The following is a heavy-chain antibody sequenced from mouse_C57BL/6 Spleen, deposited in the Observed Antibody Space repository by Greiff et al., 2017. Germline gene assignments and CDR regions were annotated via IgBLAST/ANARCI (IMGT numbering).Heavy chain of an antibody. Sequence: VQLQQSGTVLARPGASVKMSCKTSGYTFTSYWMHWVKQRPGQGLEWIGAIHPGNSDTSYNQKFQGKAKLTAVTSASTAYMELSSLTNEDSAVYYCTGSDYDPFAYWGQGTLVTVSA. V-gene: IGHV1-5*01. CDR1: GYTFTSYW. J-gene: IGHJ3*01. CDR3: TGSDYDPFAY. CDR2: IHPGNSDT. D-gene: IGHD2-4*01.